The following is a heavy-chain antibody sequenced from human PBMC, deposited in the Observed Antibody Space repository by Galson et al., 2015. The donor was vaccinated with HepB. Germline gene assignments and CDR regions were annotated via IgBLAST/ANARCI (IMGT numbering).Heavy chain of an antibody. CDR2: IRGSAATT. CDR1: GFTFTTYA. V-gene: IGHV3-23*01. D-gene: IGHD3-10*01. J-gene: IGHJ4*02. Sequence: SLRLSCAASGFTFTTYAMGWVRQAPGKGLEWVSSIRGSAATTYHSDPVKGRFPISRDIFKDTLYLQMNSLRVEDTAVYYFAKELEPAFYNGRRGNYYDYWGQGVLVTVSS. CDR3: AKELEPAFYNGRRGNYYDY.